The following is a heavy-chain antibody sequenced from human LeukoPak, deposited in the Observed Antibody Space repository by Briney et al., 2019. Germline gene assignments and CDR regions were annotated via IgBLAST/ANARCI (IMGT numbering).Heavy chain of an antibody. D-gene: IGHD3-10*01. V-gene: IGHV4-59*08. J-gene: IGHJ6*02. Sequence: SETLSLTCTVSGGSISSYYWSWIRQPPGKGLEWSGYIYYSGSTTYNPSLTSRVTISVDTPKNQFSLKLRSVTAADTAVYYCATTTGSGSYYNRFGYYYGMDVWGQGTMVTVSS. CDR3: ATTTGSGSYYNRFGYYYGMDV. CDR2: IYYSGST. CDR1: GGSISSYY.